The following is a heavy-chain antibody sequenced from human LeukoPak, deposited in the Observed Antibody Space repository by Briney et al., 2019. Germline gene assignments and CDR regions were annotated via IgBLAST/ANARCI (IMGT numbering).Heavy chain of an antibody. CDR2: IYSGGST. CDR3: AKAGTREAAGRYFEY. J-gene: IGHJ4*02. V-gene: IGHV3-53*01. Sequence: PGGSLRLSCAASGFTVSSNYMSWVRQAPGKGLEWVSVIYSGGSTYYADSVKGRFTISRDNSKNTLYLQMNSLRAEDTAVYYCAKAGTREAAGRYFEYWGQGTLVSVSS. CDR1: GFTVSSNY. D-gene: IGHD2-15*01.